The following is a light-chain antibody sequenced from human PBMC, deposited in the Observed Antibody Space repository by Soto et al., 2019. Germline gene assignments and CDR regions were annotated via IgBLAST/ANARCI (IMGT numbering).Light chain of an antibody. J-gene: IGKJ1*01. CDR3: QQYDVHPKT. V-gene: IGKV1-5*01. CDR1: ENIKNW. Sequence: DVQMTQSPSTLAASVGDRVTITCRASENIKNWFAWYQQTPGKAPKVLISDASRLETGVPSRFSGSGYGTDFTLTITSLQTDDFGTYHCQQYDVHPKTFGQGTKVEVK. CDR2: DAS.